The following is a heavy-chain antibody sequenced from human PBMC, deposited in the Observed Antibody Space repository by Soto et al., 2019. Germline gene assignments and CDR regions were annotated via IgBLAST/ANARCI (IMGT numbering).Heavy chain of an antibody. Sequence: QVPLVQSGAEVRKPGASVKVSCEASGYTFTSYDIYWVRQATGQGLEWMGWMNPNTGNSGYAQKFQGRVTMTSDTSINTVHMELSSLRSEDTAVYYCARRAETDGWNGFGADKYYFDFWGQGTLVTVSS. CDR1: GYTFTSYD. CDR2: MNPNTGNS. J-gene: IGHJ4*02. CDR3: ARRAETDGWNGFGADKYYFDF. D-gene: IGHD1-1*01. V-gene: IGHV1-8*01.